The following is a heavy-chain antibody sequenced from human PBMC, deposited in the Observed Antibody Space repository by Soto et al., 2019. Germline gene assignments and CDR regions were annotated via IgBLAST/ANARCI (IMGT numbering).Heavy chain of an antibody. V-gene: IGHV1-8*01. Sequence: GASVKVSCKASGYTFTSYDINWVRQATGQGLEWMGWMNPNSGNTGYAQKFRGRFTMTRNTSISTAYMELSSLRSEDTAVYYRARTHYYDSSGYTLNFDYWGQGTLLTVS. J-gene: IGHJ4*02. CDR3: ARTHYYDSSGYTLNFDY. CDR1: GYTFTSYD. CDR2: MNPNSGNT. D-gene: IGHD3-22*01.